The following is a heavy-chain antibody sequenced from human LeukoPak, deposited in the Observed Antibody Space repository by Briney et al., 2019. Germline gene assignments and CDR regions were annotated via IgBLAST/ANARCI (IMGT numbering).Heavy chain of an antibody. J-gene: IGHJ4*02. D-gene: IGHD2-2*01. V-gene: IGHV4-31*03. CDR3: ARVQLGMHYFDY. CDR2: IYYSGST. CDR1: GGSISSGGYY. Sequence: SETLCLTCTVSGGSISSGGYYWSWVRQHPGKGLEWIGYIYYSGSTYYNPSLKSRVTISVDTSKNQFSLKLSSVTAADTAVYYCARVQLGMHYFDYWGQGTLVTVSS.